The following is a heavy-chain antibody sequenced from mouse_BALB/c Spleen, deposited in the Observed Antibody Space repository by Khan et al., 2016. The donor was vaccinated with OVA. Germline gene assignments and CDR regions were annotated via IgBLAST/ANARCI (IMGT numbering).Heavy chain of an antibody. J-gene: IGHJ2*01. V-gene: IGHV3-2*02. D-gene: IGHD1-1*01. CDR1: GYSITSDYA. CDR3: ARVYGGDFDY. Sequence: EVQVEESGPGLVKPSQSLSLICTVTGYSITSDYAWNWIRQFPGNKLEWMGFISYSGNTNYNPSLKSRISITRDTSKNQFFLQLNSVTTEDTATYYCARVYGGDFDYWGQGTTLTVSS. CDR2: ISYSGNT.